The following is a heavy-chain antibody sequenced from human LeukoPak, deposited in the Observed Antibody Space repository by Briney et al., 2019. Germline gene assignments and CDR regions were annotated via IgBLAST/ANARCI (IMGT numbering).Heavy chain of an antibody. V-gene: IGHV4-59*01. J-gene: IGHJ4*02. Sequence: PSETLSLTCTVSGGSISSYYWSWIRQPPGKGLEWIGYIYYSGSTNYNPSPKSRVTISVDTSKNQFSLKLSSVTAADTAVYYCARTLGATLFDYWGQGTLVTVSS. CDR3: ARTLGATLFDY. D-gene: IGHD1-26*01. CDR1: GGSISSYY. CDR2: IYYSGST.